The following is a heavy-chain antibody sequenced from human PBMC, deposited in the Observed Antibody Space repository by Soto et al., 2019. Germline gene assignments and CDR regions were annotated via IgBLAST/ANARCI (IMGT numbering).Heavy chain of an antibody. CDR3: ARDPWAADY. CDR2: IYSGGST. D-gene: IGHD3-16*01. V-gene: IGHV3-66*01. CDR1: GFTVSTKY. J-gene: IGHJ4*02. Sequence: HPGGSLRLSCAASGFTVSTKYMSWVRQAPGKGLEWVSVIYSGGSTFYADSVRGRFTISRDNSKNTANLQMNSLRAEDTAVYYCARDPWAADYWGQGTLVTVSS.